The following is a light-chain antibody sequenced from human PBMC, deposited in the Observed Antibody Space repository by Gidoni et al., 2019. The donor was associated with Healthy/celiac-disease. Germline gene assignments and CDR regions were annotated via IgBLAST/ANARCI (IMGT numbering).Light chain of an antibody. CDR2: ASS. V-gene: IGKV1-9*01. CDR3: QQLNSYPPMCS. CDR1: QGISSY. J-gene: IGKJ2*04. Sequence: DIQLTQSPPSLSASVGDRVTITCRASQGISSYLAWYQQKPGKAPKLLIYASSTSQSGLPARSSCSGSGSDFTLTISSLQPEDFAFYSCQQLNSYPPMCSFGQGTKLEIK.